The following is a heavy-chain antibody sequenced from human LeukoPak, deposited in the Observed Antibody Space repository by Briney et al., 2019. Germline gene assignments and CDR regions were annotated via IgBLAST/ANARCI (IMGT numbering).Heavy chain of an antibody. CDR2: INSDGSST. J-gene: IGHJ4*02. CDR1: GFTFSSYW. CDR3: ARENWSGYYPFDY. V-gene: IGHV3-74*01. Sequence: PGGSLRLSCAASGFTFSSYWMHWVRQAPGKGLVWVSRINSDGSSTSYADPVKGRFTISRDNAKNTLYLQMNSLRAEDTAVYYCARENWSGYYPFDYWGQGTLVTVSS. D-gene: IGHD3-3*01.